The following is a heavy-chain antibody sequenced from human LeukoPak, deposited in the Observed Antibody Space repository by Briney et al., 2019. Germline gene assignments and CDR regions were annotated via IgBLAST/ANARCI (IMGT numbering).Heavy chain of an antibody. Sequence: GGSLRLSCAASGFTFSSYWMTWVRQAPGKGLEWVANIKPDGSEKSYVDSARGRFTISRDNAKNSLYLQMNSLRAEDTAVYYCARSLTGVTSYWGQGTLVTVSS. CDR1: GFTFSSYW. D-gene: IGHD7-27*01. V-gene: IGHV3-7*01. CDR2: IKPDGSEK. CDR3: ARSLTGVTSY. J-gene: IGHJ4*02.